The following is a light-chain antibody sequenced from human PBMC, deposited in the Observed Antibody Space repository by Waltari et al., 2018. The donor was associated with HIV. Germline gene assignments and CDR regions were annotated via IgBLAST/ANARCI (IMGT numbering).Light chain of an antibody. V-gene: IGKV3-15*01. CDR3: QQYNNWSWT. Sequence: EIVMTQSPATLSVSPGERATLSCRASQSVSSNLAWYQQNPGQAPRVRIYGASTRATGIPARFSGSGSGTEFTLTISSLQSEDFAVYYCQQYNNWSWTFGQGTKVEIK. J-gene: IGKJ1*01. CDR1: QSVSSN. CDR2: GAS.